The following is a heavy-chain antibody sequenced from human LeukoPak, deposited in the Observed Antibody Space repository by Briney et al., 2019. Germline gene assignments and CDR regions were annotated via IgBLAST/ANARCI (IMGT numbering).Heavy chain of an antibody. J-gene: IGHJ4*02. Sequence: PSETLSLTCTVSGGSISSGDYYWRWLRQHPGKGPEWMGYIYYRGTTYYNPSLRSRIIMSVDTSKNQFSLKVSSVTAADTAVYYCARMTGYYLDSWGQGTVVTVSS. CDR1: GGSISSGDYY. V-gene: IGHV4-31*03. D-gene: IGHD3-9*01. CDR2: IYYRGTT. CDR3: ARMTGYYLDS.